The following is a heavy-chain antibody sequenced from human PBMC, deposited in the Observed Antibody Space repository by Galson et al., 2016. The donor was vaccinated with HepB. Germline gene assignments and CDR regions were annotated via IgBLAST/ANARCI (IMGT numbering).Heavy chain of an antibody. CDR1: GFSFSTSG. V-gene: IGHV3-23*01. J-gene: IGHJ4*02. Sequence: SLRLSCAASGFSFSTSGMSWVRQTPGRGLEWVSGITGSGDATHYADSVRGRLSISRDNSKNTLYLYMDSLRVGDTAIYYCGKHGGFDYWGQGAPVTVSS. D-gene: IGHD3-16*01. CDR2: ITGSGDAT. CDR3: GKHGGFDY.